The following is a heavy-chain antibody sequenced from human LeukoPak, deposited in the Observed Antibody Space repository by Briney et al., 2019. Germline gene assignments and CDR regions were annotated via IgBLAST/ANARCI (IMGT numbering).Heavy chain of an antibody. CDR3: ARGAMVRGVIEGYHDAFDI. D-gene: IGHD3-10*01. J-gene: IGHJ3*02. CDR1: GFTFRSHG. Sequence: GGSLRLSCAASGFTFRSHGMNWVRQAPGKGLEWVSGISGSGDITYYADSVVGRFTISRDNSRNTLYLQLDSLRVDDTAVYYCARGAMVRGVIEGYHDAFDIWGQGTMVTVSS. CDR2: ISGSGDIT. V-gene: IGHV3-23*01.